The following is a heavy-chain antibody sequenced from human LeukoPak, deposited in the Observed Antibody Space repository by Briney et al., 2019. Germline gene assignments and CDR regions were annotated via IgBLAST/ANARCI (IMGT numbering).Heavy chain of an antibody. CDR3: ARGRPHGNDY. CDR2: IASDGSST. Sequence: GGSLRLSCAASGFTFISYAMCWVRQAPGKGLVWVSRIASDGSSTTYADSVKGRFSISRDNAKNTLYLQMNSLRVEDTAVYYCARGRPHGNDYWGQGTLVTVSS. CDR1: GFTFISYA. J-gene: IGHJ4*02. V-gene: IGHV3-74*01. D-gene: IGHD4-23*01.